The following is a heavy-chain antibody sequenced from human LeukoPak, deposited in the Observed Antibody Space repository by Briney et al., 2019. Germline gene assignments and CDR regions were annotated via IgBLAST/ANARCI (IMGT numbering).Heavy chain of an antibody. CDR1: GFAFSSYG. V-gene: IGHV3-30*02. J-gene: IGHJ4*02. Sequence: PGGSLRLSCAAPGFAFSSYGIHWVPEAPGKGLEWGSFIRFDGTTQYYADSVKGRFTISRDNSKFTVHLLMTSLRPEDTAVYYCSKESNYDSSGYFNWGQGTLVTVSS. CDR2: IRFDGTTQ. D-gene: IGHD3-22*01. CDR3: SKESNYDSSGYFN.